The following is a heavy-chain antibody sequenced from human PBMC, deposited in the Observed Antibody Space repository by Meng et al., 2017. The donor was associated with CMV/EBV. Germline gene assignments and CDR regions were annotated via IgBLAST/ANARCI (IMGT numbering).Heavy chain of an antibody. V-gene: IGHV3-74*01. Sequence: GESLKISCAASGFTFSSYWMHWVRQAPGKGLVWVSSINSDGSSTSYADSVKGRFTISRDNAKNTLYLHMNSLRAEDTAVYYCAREAAETYYYYGMDVWGQGTTVTVSS. J-gene: IGHJ6*02. D-gene: IGHD6-13*01. CDR3: AREAAETYYYYGMDV. CDR1: GFTFSSYW. CDR2: INSDGSST.